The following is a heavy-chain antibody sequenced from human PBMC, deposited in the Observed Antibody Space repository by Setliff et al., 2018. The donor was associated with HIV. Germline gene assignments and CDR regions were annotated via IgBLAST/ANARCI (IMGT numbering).Heavy chain of an antibody. Sequence: SETLSLTCAVSSASISNYHWSWIRQTPGKGLEWIGSIYTSGTTNYNPSLEGRITTSVDTSKNQLSLKLSSVTAADTAVYYCTREFFYWGQGILVTVSS. CDR2: IYTSGTT. J-gene: IGHJ4*02. V-gene: IGHV4-4*09. CDR1: SASISNYH. D-gene: IGHD3-10*01. CDR3: TREFFY.